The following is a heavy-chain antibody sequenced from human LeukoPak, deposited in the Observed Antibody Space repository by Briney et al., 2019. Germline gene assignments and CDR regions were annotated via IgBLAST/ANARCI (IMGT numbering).Heavy chain of an antibody. CDR1: GGSISSSSYY. CDR2: IYYSGST. Sequence: PSETLSLTCTVSGGSISSSSYYWGWIRQPPGKGLEWVGSIYYSGSTYYNPSLKSRVTISVDTSKNQFSLKLSSVTAADTAVYYCARCLSMGYCSSTGCYSGSFFFDPWGQGTLVTVSS. V-gene: IGHV4-39*01. CDR3: ARCLSMGYCSSTGCYSGSFFFDP. J-gene: IGHJ5*02. D-gene: IGHD2-2*01.